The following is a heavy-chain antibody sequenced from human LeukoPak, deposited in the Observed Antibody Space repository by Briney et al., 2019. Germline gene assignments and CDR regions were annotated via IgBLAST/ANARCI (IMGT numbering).Heavy chain of an antibody. V-gene: IGHV3-48*03. CDR3: AREDDYYYYYMDV. J-gene: IGHJ6*03. CDR2: ISSSGSTI. CDR1: GFTFSSYA. Sequence: GGSLRLSCAASGFTFSSYAMHWVRQAPGKGLEGVSYISSSGSTIYYADSVKGRFTISRDNAKNSLYLQMNSLRAEDTAVYYCAREDDYYYYYMDVWGKGTTVTISS.